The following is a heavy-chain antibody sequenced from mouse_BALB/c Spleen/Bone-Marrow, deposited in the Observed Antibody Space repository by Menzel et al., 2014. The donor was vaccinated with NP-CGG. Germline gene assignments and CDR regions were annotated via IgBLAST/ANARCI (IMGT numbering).Heavy chain of an antibody. CDR1: GYTFTSYW. J-gene: IGHJ1*01. V-gene: IGHV1-87*01. CDR3: ARSRGWYVDV. Sequence: VQLQQSGAELARPGASVKLSCKASGYTFTSYWMQWIKQRPGQGLEWIGAIYPGDGDTTYTQKFKGKATLTADKSSSTAYMQLSSLASEDSAVYYCARSRGWYVDVWGAGTTFTVSS. CDR2: IYPGDGDT.